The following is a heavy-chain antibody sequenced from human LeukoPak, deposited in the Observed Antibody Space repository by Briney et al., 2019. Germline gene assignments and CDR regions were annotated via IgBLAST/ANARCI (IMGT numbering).Heavy chain of an antibody. Sequence: GGSLRLSCASSGFTFSSYWMHWVRQAPGKGLVWVSRINSDVSSTSYADSVKGRFTISRDNAKNTLYLQMNSLRAEDTAVYLCANDYGDYEYGIDVWGQGTTVTVSS. CDR3: ANDYGDYEYGIDV. CDR1: GFTFSSYW. CDR2: INSDVSST. D-gene: IGHD4-17*01. V-gene: IGHV3-74*01. J-gene: IGHJ6*02.